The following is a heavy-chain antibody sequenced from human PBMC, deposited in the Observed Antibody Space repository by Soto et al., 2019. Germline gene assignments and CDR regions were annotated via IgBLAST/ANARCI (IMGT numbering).Heavy chain of an antibody. CDR1: GYTFTGYY. D-gene: IGHD2-15*01. CDR3: ARARGGYCNGGSCYERGPYYYYYGMDV. J-gene: IGHJ6*02. CDR2: INPNSGGT. V-gene: IGHV1-2*04. Sequence: ASVKVSCKASGYTFTGYYMHWVRQAPGQGLEWTGWINPNSGGTNYAQKFQGWVTMTRDTSIGTAYMELSRLRSDDTAVYYCARARGGYCNGGSCYERGPYYYYYGMDVWGQGTTVTVSS.